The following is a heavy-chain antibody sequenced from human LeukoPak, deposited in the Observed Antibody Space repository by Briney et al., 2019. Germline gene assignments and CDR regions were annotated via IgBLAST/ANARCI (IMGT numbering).Heavy chain of an antibody. CDR3: ARGGNIWSGSSGRNWFDP. J-gene: IGHJ5*02. CDR1: GGSFRGYY. D-gene: IGHD3-3*01. Sequence: SETLSLTCAVYGGSFRGYYWSWIRQPPGTGLEWIGEVNHSGSTNYNPSLKSRVTISGDTSNNQFSLRLSSVTAADTAVYYCARGGNIWSGSSGRNWFDPWGQGTLVTVSS. V-gene: IGHV4-34*01. CDR2: VNHSGST.